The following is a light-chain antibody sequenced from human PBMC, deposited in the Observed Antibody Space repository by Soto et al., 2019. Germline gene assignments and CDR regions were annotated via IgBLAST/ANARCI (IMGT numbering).Light chain of an antibody. V-gene: IGKV3-11*01. Sequence: EVVFTHSKATLSFSAGERAALSRRASQSVGIYLAWYQQKPGQAPRLLIFDASNRATGIPARFSGSGSATDFTLTISSLEAEDFAVYYCQQRSNWLTFGGGTKV. CDR1: QSVGIY. CDR3: QQRSNWLT. J-gene: IGKJ4*01. CDR2: DAS.